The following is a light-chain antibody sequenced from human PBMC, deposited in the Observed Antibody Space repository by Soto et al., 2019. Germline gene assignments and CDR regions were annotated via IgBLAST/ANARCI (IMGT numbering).Light chain of an antibody. V-gene: IGKV1-39*01. Sequence: DIQMTQSPSSLSASVGDRVTITCRASQIINNFLNWYQQKPGKAPKLLIYAASTLQSGVPSRFSGCGSGTDFTLTISSLQPEDFEPYDCQHRYSGFGPGTKVDNK. CDR1: QIINNF. CDR3: QHRYSG. CDR2: AAS. J-gene: IGKJ3*01.